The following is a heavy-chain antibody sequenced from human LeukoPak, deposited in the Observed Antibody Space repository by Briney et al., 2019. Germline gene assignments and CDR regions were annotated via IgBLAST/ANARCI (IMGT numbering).Heavy chain of an antibody. J-gene: IGHJ4*02. V-gene: IGHV1-69*05. CDR2: IIPIFGTA. D-gene: IGHD3-22*01. Sequence: SVKVSCKASGGTFSSYAISWVRQAPGQGLEWMGGIIPIFGTANYAQKFQGRVTITTGESTSTAYMELSSLRSEDTAVYYCARSGRYYDSSGYSPFDYWGQGTLVTVSS. CDR1: GGTFSSYA. CDR3: ARSGRYYDSSGYSPFDY.